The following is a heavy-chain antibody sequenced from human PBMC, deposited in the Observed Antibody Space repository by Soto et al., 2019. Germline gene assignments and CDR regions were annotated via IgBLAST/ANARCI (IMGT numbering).Heavy chain of an antibody. J-gene: IGHJ6*02. V-gene: IGHV3-74*01. Sequence: EVQLVESGGGLVQPGGSLRVSCAASGFTFGSYWMNWVRQAPGKGLVWVSRIDSDGSSTTYADSVKGRFTTASDNAKNTLYLQMSSLRVEDTAVYYCTRGRLYGMDVWGQGTTVTVSS. CDR2: IDSDGSST. CDR3: TRGRLYGMDV. CDR1: GFTFGSYW.